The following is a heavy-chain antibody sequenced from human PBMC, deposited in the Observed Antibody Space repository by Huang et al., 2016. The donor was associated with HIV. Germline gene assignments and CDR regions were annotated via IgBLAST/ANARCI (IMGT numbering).Heavy chain of an antibody. CDR1: GGSIRRDNYY. J-gene: IGHJ4*02. CDR2: IYYSGST. CDR3: ARLPGSITMIRGVITDPY. V-gene: IGHV4-39*02. D-gene: IGHD3-10*01. Sequence: QLQLQESGPGLVKPSETLSLTCTVSGGSIRRDNYYWGWIRQPPGKGLEWIGSIYYSGSTDYNPSLTRRVTITVDTSKNHFSLRMRSVTAADTAVYYCARLPGSITMIRGVITDPYWGQGTLVTVSS.